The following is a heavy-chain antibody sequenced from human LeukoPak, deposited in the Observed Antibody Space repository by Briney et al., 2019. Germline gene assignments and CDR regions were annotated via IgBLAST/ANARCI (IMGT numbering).Heavy chain of an antibody. D-gene: IGHD3-10*01. CDR3: ALWFGELLYVLGYFDY. CDR2: INPNSGGT. V-gene: IGHV1-2*02. Sequence: VASVKVSCKASGYTFTGYYMHWVRQAPGQGLEWMGWINPNSGGTNYAQKFQGRVTMTRDTSISTAYMELSRLRSDDTAVYYCALWFGELLYVLGYFDYWGQGTLVTVSS. CDR1: GYTFTGYY. J-gene: IGHJ4*02.